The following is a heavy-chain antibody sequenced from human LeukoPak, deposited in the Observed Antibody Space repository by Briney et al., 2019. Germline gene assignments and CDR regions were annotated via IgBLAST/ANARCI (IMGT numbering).Heavy chain of an antibody. CDR1: GFTFSNYN. J-gene: IGHJ2*01. V-gene: IGHV3-48*01. CDR2: VSPNGYTI. CDR3: ARGVPAAISNWYFDL. D-gene: IGHD2-2*01. Sequence: GGSLRLSCAASGFTFSNYNMNWVRQTPGKGLEWVSYVSPNGYTIHYADSVKGRFTISRDNAKDSLYLQMNSLRAEDTAVYYCARGVPAAISNWYFDLWGRGTLVTVSS.